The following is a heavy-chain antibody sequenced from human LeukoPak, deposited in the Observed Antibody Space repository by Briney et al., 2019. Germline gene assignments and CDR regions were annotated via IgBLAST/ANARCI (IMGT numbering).Heavy chain of an antibody. V-gene: IGHV1-2*02. CDR2: INPNSGGT. D-gene: IGHD4-17*01. CDR1: GYTFTGYY. Sequence: GASVKVSCKASGYTFTGYYMHWVRQAPGQGLEWMGWINPNSGGTNYAQKFQGRVTMTRDTSISTAYMELSRLRSDDTAVYYCARAKTTVTTSGCDYWGQGTLVTVSS. J-gene: IGHJ4*02. CDR3: ARAKTTVTTSGCDY.